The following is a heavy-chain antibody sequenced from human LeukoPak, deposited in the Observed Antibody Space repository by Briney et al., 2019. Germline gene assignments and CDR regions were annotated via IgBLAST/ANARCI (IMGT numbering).Heavy chain of an antibody. CDR3: AKVRSRVTYYYGSGDGSSFDY. Sequence: PGGSLRLSCAASGFTFNTYSMHWVRQAPGRGLEWVAVISYDGSEKYYADSVKGRFTISRDNAKNSLYLQMNSLRAEDTALYYCAKVRSRVTYYYGSGDGSSFDYWGQGTLVTVSS. D-gene: IGHD3-10*01. V-gene: IGHV3-30-3*01. J-gene: IGHJ4*02. CDR1: GFTFNTYS. CDR2: ISYDGSEK.